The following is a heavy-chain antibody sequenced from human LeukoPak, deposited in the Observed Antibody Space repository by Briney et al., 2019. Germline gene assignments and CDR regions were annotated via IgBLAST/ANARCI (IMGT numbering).Heavy chain of an antibody. CDR1: GYSFTSYW. CDR3: AVSSSWYWGRFGDAFDI. D-gene: IGHD6-13*01. CDR2: IYPGGSDT. Sequence: GESLKISCKGSGYSFTSYWIGWGRQMPGEGLEWMGIIYPGGSDTRYSPSFQGQVTISVDKSISTAYLQWSSLKASDTAMYYCAVSSSWYWGRFGDAFDIWGRGTMVTVSS. J-gene: IGHJ3*02. V-gene: IGHV5-51*01.